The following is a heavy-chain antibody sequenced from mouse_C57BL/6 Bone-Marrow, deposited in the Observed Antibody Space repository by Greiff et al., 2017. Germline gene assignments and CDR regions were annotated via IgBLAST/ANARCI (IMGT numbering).Heavy chain of an antibody. Sequence: EVQLVESGPGLVKPSQSLSLTCSVTGYSITSGYYWNWIRQFPGNKLEWMGYIRYDGSNNYNPSLKNRISITRDTSKNQFFLKLNSVTTEDTATYYCAIYGYDVAYWGQGTLVTVSA. CDR1: GYSITSGYY. CDR3: AIYGYDVAY. CDR2: IRYDGSN. D-gene: IGHD2-2*01. V-gene: IGHV3-6*01. J-gene: IGHJ3*01.